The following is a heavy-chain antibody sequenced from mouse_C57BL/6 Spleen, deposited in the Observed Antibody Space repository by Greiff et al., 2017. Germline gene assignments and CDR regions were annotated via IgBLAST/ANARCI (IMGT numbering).Heavy chain of an antibody. D-gene: IGHD2-1*01. CDR1: GYTFTSYT. J-gene: IGHJ4*01. V-gene: IGHV1-4*01. Sequence: QVQLQQSGAELARPGASVKMSCKASGYTFTSYTMHWVKQRPGQGLEWIGYSNPSSGYTKYNQKFKDKATLTADKSSSTAYMQLSSLTSEDSAVYYCARSGGNYPYYAMDYWGQGTSVTVSS. CDR2: SNPSSGYT. CDR3: ARSGGNYPYYAMDY.